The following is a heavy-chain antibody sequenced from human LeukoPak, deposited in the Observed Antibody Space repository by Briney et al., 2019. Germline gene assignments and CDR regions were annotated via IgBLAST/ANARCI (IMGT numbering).Heavy chain of an antibody. J-gene: IGHJ4*02. CDR2: IYPGDSDT. CDR1: GYSFTSYW. CDR3: ARPGYCSGGSCYPFYDY. Sequence: GESLKISCKGSGYSFTSYWIGWVRQMPGKGLEWMGIIYPGDSDTRYSPSFQGQVTISADKSISTAYLQWSSLKASDTAMYHCARPGYCSGGSCYPFYDYWGQGTLVTVSS. D-gene: IGHD2-15*01. V-gene: IGHV5-51*01.